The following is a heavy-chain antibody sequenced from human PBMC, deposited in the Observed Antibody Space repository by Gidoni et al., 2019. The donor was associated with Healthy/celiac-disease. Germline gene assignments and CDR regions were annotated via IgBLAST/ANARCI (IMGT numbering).Heavy chain of an antibody. Sequence: QVQLQESGPGLVKPSQTLSLTCTVSAGPIPSGTYYWGWIRQPAGKGLEWIGRIYTSGSTNYNPSLKSRVTISVDTSKNQFSLKLSSVTAADTAVYYCASSIAADNYYYYYGMDVWGQGTTVTVSS. J-gene: IGHJ6*02. CDR1: AGPIPSGTYY. V-gene: IGHV4-61*02. D-gene: IGHD6-6*01. CDR3: ASSIAADNYYYYYGMDV. CDR2: IYTSGST.